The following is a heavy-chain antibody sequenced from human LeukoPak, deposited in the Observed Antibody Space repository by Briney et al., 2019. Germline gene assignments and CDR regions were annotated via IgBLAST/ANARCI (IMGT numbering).Heavy chain of an antibody. Sequence: KTGGSLRLSCAASGFTFSDYYMSWIRQAPGKGLEWVSYISSSGSTIYYADSVKGRFTISRDNAKNSLYLQMNSLRAEDTAVYYCARDDYDSSGYFAYWGQGTLVTVSS. CDR2: ISSSGSTI. D-gene: IGHD3-22*01. V-gene: IGHV3-11*04. J-gene: IGHJ4*02. CDR3: ARDDYDSSGYFAY. CDR1: GFTFSDYY.